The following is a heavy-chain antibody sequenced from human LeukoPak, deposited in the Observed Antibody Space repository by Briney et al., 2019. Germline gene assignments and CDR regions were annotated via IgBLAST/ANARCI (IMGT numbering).Heavy chain of an antibody. Sequence: PSETLSLTCAVYGGSFSGYYWSWIRQPPGKGLEWIGEINHSGSTNYNPSLKSRVTISVDTSKNQFSLKLSSVTAADTAVYYCARVGYDYVWGSYPSARYFDYWGQGTLVTVSS. D-gene: IGHD3-16*02. CDR1: GGSFSGYY. J-gene: IGHJ4*02. CDR2: INHSGST. V-gene: IGHV4-34*01. CDR3: ARVGYDYVWGSYPSARYFDY.